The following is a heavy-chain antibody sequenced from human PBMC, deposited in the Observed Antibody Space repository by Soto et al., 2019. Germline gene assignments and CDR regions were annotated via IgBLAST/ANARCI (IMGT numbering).Heavy chain of an antibody. J-gene: IGHJ4*02. CDR1: GGTFSSYA. D-gene: IGHD2-2*01. V-gene: IGHV1-69*06. CDR3: AIRPAPQISCYPGGVDY. Sequence: QVQLVQSGAEVKKPGSSVKVSCTASGGTFSSYAISWVRQAPGQGLEWMGGIIPIFGTANYAQKFQGRVTITADKSTSTAYMELRSLRSEDTAVYYCAIRPAPQISCYPGGVDYWGQGILVTVSS. CDR2: IIPIFGTA.